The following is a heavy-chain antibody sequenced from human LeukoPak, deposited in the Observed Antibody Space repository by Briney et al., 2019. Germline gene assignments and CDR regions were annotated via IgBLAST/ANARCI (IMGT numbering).Heavy chain of an antibody. CDR1: GFNFRTYS. D-gene: IGHD1-7*01. CDR3: ATGELIGTVFDF. J-gene: IGHJ4*02. Sequence: AGSLRLSCAASGFNFRTYSMKWIRQAPGKGLEWISYISGSSSTLYYADSVKGRFTISRDNANNSLFLQMNGLRAEDSAIYYCATGELIGTVFDFWGQGALVTVSS. V-gene: IGHV3-48*04. CDR2: ISGSSSTL.